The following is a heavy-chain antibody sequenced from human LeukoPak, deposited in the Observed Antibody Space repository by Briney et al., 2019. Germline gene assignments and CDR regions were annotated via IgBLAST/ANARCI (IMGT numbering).Heavy chain of an antibody. CDR2: IHNSGTT. J-gene: IGHJ4*02. D-gene: IGHD6-6*01. Sequence: SETLSLTCTVSGGSISSDYWSWIRQPPGKGLEWIAYIHNSGTTNYNPPLKSRVTMSVDTSKNQFSLKVNSVTTADTAVYYCARTLDSGSADFWGQGTLVTVSS. V-gene: IGHV4-59*01. CDR1: GGSISSDY. CDR3: ARTLDSGSADF.